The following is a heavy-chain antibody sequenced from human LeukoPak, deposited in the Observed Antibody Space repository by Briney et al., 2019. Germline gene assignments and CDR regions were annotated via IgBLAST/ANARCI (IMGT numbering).Heavy chain of an antibody. V-gene: IGHV4-39*07. CDR2: IYYSGGT. Sequence: SETLSLTCSVSGGSINSSSYYWGWIRQPPGKGLEWIGNIYYSGGTYYNPSLKSRVTISVDTSKNQFSLKLSSVTAADTAVYYCASGPRNSYDSSGYYGFNIWGQGTMVTVSS. J-gene: IGHJ3*02. CDR3: ASGPRNSYDSSGYYGFNI. D-gene: IGHD3-22*01. CDR1: GGSINSSSYY.